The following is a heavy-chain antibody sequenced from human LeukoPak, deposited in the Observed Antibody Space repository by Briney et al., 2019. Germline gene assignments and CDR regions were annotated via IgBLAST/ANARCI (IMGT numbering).Heavy chain of an antibody. CDR1: GFTFRSYA. CDR3: TKGFHTTIWYNFDN. J-gene: IGHJ4*01. Sequence: GGSLRLSCAATGFTFRSYAMSWVRQSPGRGLERGSGMSSNDGSTYYTDAIKGRFTISRDNSRNTLYLQMNSLRVEDTALYYCTKGFHTTIWYNFDNSGHRTLGTVSS. D-gene: IGHD6-13*01. V-gene: IGHV3-23*01. CDR2: MSSNDGST.